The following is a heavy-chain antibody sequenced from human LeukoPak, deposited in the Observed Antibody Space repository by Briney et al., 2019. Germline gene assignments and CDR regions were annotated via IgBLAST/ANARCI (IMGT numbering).Heavy chain of an antibody. CDR3: ERLWDYYDKGYFDY. D-gene: IGHD3-22*01. J-gene: IGHJ4*02. Sequence: SETLSLTCTVSGGSISSYYWSWIRQPPGKGLEWIGYIYTSGSTNYNPSLKSRVTISVDTSKNQFSLKLSSVTAADTAVYYCERLWDYYDKGYFDYWGQGTLVTVSS. CDR2: IYTSGST. CDR1: GGSISSYY. V-gene: IGHV4-4*09.